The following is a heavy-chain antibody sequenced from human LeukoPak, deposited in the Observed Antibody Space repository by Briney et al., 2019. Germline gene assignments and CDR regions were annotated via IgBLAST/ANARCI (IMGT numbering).Heavy chain of an antibody. D-gene: IGHD1-7*01. Sequence: GGSLRLSCAASGFTFSGYSMNWVRQAPGKGLEWVSSISSSSTYMYYADSVEGRFTISRDNAKNTLYLQMNSLRAEDTAVYYCTTAGNYRFDNWGQGTLVTVSS. CDR3: TTAGNYRFDN. CDR1: GFTFSGYS. CDR2: ISSSSTYM. V-gene: IGHV3-21*01. J-gene: IGHJ4*02.